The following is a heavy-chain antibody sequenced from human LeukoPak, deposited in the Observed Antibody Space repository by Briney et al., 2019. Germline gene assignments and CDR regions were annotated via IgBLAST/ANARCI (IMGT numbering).Heavy chain of an antibody. D-gene: IGHD4-17*01. CDR2: INSDGSST. V-gene: IGHV3-74*01. J-gene: IGHJ4*02. Sequence: GGSLRLSCAGSGFTFSSYWMHWVRQAPGKGLVWVSRINSDGSSTSYADSVKGRFTISRDNAKNTLYLQMNSLRAEDTAVYYCAGDGATRTKKYYFGYWGQGTLVTVSS. CDR1: GFTFSSYW. CDR3: AGDGATRTKKYYFGY.